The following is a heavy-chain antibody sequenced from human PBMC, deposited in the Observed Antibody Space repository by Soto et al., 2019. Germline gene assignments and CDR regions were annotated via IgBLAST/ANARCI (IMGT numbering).Heavy chain of an antibody. CDR1: GGIFSTYA. Sequence: QVQLVQSGAEVKRPGSSVKVSCKASGGIFSTYAISWLRQAPGQGLEWMGAVIPVLGQAYYAQALQDRVTITADESTRTDYMELSSLTSKDTAVYFCARVGGVGAPPGADYWGQGTQVTVSS. D-gene: IGHD1-26*01. CDR3: ARVGGVGAPPGADY. V-gene: IGHV1-69*01. J-gene: IGHJ4*02. CDR2: VIPVLGQA.